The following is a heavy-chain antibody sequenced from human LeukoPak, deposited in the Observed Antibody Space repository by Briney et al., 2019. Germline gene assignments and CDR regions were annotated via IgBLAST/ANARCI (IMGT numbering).Heavy chain of an antibody. D-gene: IGHD5-18*01. CDR3: ARASYSYGYWGYFDY. J-gene: IGHJ4*02. CDR1: GGSFSGYY. V-gene: IGHV4-34*01. CDR2: INHSGST. Sequence: SETLSLTCPVYGGSFSGYYWSWIRQPPGKGLEWIGEINHSGSTNYNPSLKSRVTISVDTSKNQFSLKLSSVTAADTAVYYCARASYSYGYWGYFDYWGQGTLATVSS.